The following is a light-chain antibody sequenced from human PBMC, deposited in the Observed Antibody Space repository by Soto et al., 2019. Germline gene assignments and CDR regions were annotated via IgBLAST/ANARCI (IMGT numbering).Light chain of an antibody. Sequence: DIVMTQSPDSLAVSLGERATINCKSSQSVLYSSNNKNYLAWYQQKPGQPPKLLIYWASTRESGVPDRFSGSGYGTDFTLTISSLQADDVAVYYCQQYYRPWTFGQGTKVEIK. CDR1: QSVLYSSNNKNY. V-gene: IGKV4-1*01. CDR3: QQYYRPWT. J-gene: IGKJ1*01. CDR2: WAS.